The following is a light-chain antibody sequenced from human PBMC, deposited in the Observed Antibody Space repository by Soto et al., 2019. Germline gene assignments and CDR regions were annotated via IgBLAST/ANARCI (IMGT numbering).Light chain of an antibody. CDR3: TSYTRNSTYV. CDR2: EVS. V-gene: IGLV2-14*01. CDR1: SSDVGGYKY. J-gene: IGLJ1*01. Sequence: HSALTHPASVSWSPGHSITISCTGTSSDVGGYKYVSWYQHHPGKAPKLIIYEVSNRPSGVSNRFSGSKSANTASLTLSGLQAEEEADYYCTSYTRNSTYVFGSGTKVTVL.